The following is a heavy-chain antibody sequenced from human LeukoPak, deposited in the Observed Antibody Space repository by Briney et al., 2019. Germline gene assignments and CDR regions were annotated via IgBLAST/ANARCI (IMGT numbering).Heavy chain of an antibody. V-gene: IGHV1-69*04. CDR1: GGTFSSYT. J-gene: IGHJ4*02. CDR2: IIPILGIA. CDR3: ARDAGTTRGHTIDY. Sequence: GASVKVSCKASGGTFSSYTISWVRQAPGQGLEWMGRIIPILGIANYAQKFQGRVTFTADKSTSTAYMELSSLRSEDTAVYYCARDAGTTRGHTIDYWGQGTLVTVSS. D-gene: IGHD1-1*01.